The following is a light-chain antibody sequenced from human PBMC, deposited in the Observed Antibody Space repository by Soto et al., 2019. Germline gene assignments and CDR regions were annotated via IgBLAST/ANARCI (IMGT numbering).Light chain of an antibody. CDR2: LGS. CDR1: QSLLHSNGYTY. V-gene: IGKV2-28*01. Sequence: DIVMTQSPLSLPVTPGEPASISCRSSQSLLHSNGYTYLDWYLQKPGQSPQLLIYLGSNRASGVLDRFSGSGSGTDFTLKISRGEAEDVGVFYCMQARQTPPITFGQGTRLEIK. J-gene: IGKJ5*01. CDR3: MQARQTPPIT.